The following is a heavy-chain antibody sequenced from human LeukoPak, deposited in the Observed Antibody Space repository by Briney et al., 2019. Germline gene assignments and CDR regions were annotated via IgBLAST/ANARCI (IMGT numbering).Heavy chain of an antibody. J-gene: IGHJ4*02. D-gene: IGHD3-22*01. V-gene: IGHV3-23*01. CDR2: MTGNGGTT. CDR3: ARRDYSDSNGYAPLFDF. CDR1: GFTFSNYA. Sequence: GGSLRLSCAASGFTFSNYAMAWVRQAPGRGLNWVAGMTGNGGTTYYADSVKGRFTISRDNSKKTLYLQMNNLRAEDTAVYFCARRDYSDSNGYAPLFDFWGQGALVTVSS.